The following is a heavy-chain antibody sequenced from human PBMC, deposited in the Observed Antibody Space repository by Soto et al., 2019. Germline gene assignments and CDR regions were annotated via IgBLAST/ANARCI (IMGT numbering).Heavy chain of an antibody. J-gene: IGHJ5*02. D-gene: IGHD3-3*01. CDR2: IYYSGST. CDR3: ARAETTVLRFLEWLPLSWFDP. CDR1: GGSVSSGSYY. Sequence: SETLSLTCTVSGGSVSSGSYYWSWIRQPPGKGLEWIGYIYYSGSTNYNPSLKSRVTISVDTSKNQFSLKLSSVTAADTAVYYCARAETTVLRFLEWLPLSWFDPWGQGTLVTVSS. V-gene: IGHV4-61*01.